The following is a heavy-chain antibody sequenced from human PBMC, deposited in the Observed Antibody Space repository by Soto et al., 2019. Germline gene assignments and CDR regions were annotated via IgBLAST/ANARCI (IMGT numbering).Heavy chain of an antibody. CDR2: IWNDGSYE. CDR1: GFTFSSNA. J-gene: IGHJ4*02. CDR3: AKDLGLGYNSTFDY. D-gene: IGHD1-1*01. Sequence: QVQLVESGGGVVQPGRSLRLSCAASGFTFSSNAMHWVRQAPGKGLEWVALIWNDGSYESYAASVKGRFTISRDNSKNTLSLQMNSLRVEDTAVYYCAKDLGLGYNSTFDYWGQGTLVTVS. V-gene: IGHV3-33*06.